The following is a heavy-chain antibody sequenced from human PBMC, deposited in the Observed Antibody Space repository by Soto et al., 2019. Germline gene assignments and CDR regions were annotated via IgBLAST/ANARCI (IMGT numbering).Heavy chain of an antibody. CDR3: ARRYGDCFDF. CDR2: IYYSGST. J-gene: IGHJ4*02. D-gene: IGHD4-17*01. CDR1: GGSISSYY. V-gene: IGHV4-59*08. Sequence: SDTLSLTCTVSGGSISSYYWSWIRQPPGKGLEWIGYIYYSGSTNYNPSLKSRVTILVDTSKNQFSLKLSSVTAADTAVYYCARRYGDCFDFWGQGTLVTVS.